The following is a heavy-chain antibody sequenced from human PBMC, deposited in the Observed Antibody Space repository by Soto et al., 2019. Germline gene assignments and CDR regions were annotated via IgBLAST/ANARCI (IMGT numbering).Heavy chain of an antibody. CDR2: IIPILGIA. CDR1: GGTFSSYT. D-gene: IGHD2-2*01. J-gene: IGHJ6*02. Sequence: QVQLVQSGAEVKKPGSSVKVSCKASGGTFSSYTISWVRQAPGQGLEWMGRIIPILGIANYAQKFQGRVTITADKSTSTAYMALSSLRSEDTAVYYCARAYCSSTSCYDPSYYYYGMDVWGQGTTVTVSS. V-gene: IGHV1-69*02. CDR3: ARAYCSSTSCYDPSYYYYGMDV.